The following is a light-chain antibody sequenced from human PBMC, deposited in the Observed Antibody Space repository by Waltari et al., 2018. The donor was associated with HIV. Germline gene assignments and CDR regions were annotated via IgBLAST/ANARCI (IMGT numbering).Light chain of an antibody. CDR1: QSGNSN. CDR2: GAS. V-gene: IGKV3-15*01. J-gene: IGKJ2*02. CDR3: RHYNNWPPWT. Sequence: EIVMTQSPPTLSVSPGERATLSCRASQSGNSNLAWYQQKPGQAPRLLIYGASTRATGIPARFSGSGSGTEFTLTISSLQSEDFAVYYCRHYNNWPPWTFGQGTQLEIK.